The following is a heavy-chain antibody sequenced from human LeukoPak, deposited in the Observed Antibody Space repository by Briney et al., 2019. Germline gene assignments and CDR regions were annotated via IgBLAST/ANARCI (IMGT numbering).Heavy chain of an antibody. CDR3: ARARLRYFDDPESSCDY. CDR2: IYSGCST. CDR1: GCTDSSNY. Sequence: GGSLRLPCAASGCTDSSNYMRWVRQAPGKGLEGVSVIYSGCSTNYSDYMKGRFTISRDTSKNTLYLRMNSLRAGDTAVYYCARARLRYFDDPESSCDYWGEGTLVTVSS. V-gene: IGHV3-66*02. J-gene: IGHJ4*02. D-gene: IGHD3-9*01.